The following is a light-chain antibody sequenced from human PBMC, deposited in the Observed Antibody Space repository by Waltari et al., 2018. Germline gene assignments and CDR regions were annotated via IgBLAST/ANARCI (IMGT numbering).Light chain of an antibody. J-gene: IGLJ3*02. CDR2: DTN. CDR3: ALYYGNARWV. V-gene: IGLV7-43*01. CDR1: TWAVIRNYY. Sequence: QTVVTQEPSLTVSPGGTVTPTCTPTTWAVIRNYYPNWFQQKPGQAPTSLIYDTNKRHFWTPARFSGSLLGGKAALTLSRALPEDEADYYCALYYGNARWVFGGGTKLTVL.